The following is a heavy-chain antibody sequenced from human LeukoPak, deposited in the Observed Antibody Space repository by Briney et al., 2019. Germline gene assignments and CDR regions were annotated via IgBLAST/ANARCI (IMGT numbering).Heavy chain of an antibody. Sequence: ASQTLSLTCTVSGGSISSGGYYWSWVRQHPGRGLEWIVYIYYSGSTYYNPSLKSRVTISVDTSKNQFSLKLSSVTAADTAVYYCARLRFGEFPYYYGMDVWGQGTTVTVSS. CDR1: GGSISSGGYY. CDR2: IYYSGST. J-gene: IGHJ6*02. CDR3: ARLRFGEFPYYYGMDV. V-gene: IGHV4-31*03. D-gene: IGHD3-10*01.